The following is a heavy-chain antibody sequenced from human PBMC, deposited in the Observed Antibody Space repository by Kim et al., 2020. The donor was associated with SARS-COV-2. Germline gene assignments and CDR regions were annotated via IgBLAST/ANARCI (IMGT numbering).Heavy chain of an antibody. CDR3: ARTRVVTAAPDY. J-gene: IGHJ4*02. V-gene: IGHV1-8*01. Sequence: GYAQKFQGTVTMTRNTSISTAYMELSSLRSEDTAVYYCARTRVVTAAPDYWGQGTLVTVSS. D-gene: IGHD6-13*01.